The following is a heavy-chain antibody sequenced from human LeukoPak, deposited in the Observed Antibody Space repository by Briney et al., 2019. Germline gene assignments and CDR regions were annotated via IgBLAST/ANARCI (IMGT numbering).Heavy chain of an antibody. V-gene: IGHV4-59*08. Sequence: SETLSLTCTVSGGSISSYYWSWIRQPPGKGLEWIGYISYSGNTNYNPSLKSRVTISLDTSKNQFSLKLSSVTAADTAVYYCARVPGAYSGYAAIDYWGQGTLVTVSS. D-gene: IGHD5-12*01. J-gene: IGHJ4*02. CDR2: ISYSGNT. CDR1: GGSISSYY. CDR3: ARVPGAYSGYAAIDY.